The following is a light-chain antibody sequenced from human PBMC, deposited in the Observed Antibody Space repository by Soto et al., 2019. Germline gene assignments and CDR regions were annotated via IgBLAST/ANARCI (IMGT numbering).Light chain of an antibody. V-gene: IGKV3-15*01. CDR2: GAS. J-gene: IGKJ1*01. CDR3: QQYNNWPRWT. Sequence: EIVMTQSPATLSVSPGERATLSCRASQSVSSNLAWYQQKPGQAPRLLIYGASTRATVIPARFSGSGSGTDFTLTISSLQSEDFAGYYCQQYNNWPRWTFGQGTKVEIK. CDR1: QSVSSN.